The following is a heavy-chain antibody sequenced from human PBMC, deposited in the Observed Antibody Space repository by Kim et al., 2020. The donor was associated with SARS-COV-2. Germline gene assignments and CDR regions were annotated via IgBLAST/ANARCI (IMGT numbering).Heavy chain of an antibody. D-gene: IGHD1-26*01. CDR2: FDPEDGET. V-gene: IGHV1-24*01. Sequence: ASVKVSCKVSGYTLTELSMHWVRQAPGKGLEWMGGFDPEDGETIYAQKFQGRVTMTEDTSTDTAYMELSSLRSEDTAVYYCATASSGSSRLPYDAFDIWGQGTMVTVSS. CDR3: ATASSGSSRLPYDAFDI. CDR1: GYTLTELS. J-gene: IGHJ3*02.